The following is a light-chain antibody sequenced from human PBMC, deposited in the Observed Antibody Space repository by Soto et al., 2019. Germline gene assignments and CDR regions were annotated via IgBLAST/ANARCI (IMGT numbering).Light chain of an antibody. V-gene: IGLV1-44*01. Sequence: QSVLTQPPSASGTPGQRVTISCSGSNSNIGSNTVNWYQQLPGTAPKLLIYSNNQRPSGVPDRFSGSKSGTSASLAISGLQSEYEANYYCATWDDSLNGVVFGGGTKVTVL. CDR1: NSNIGSNT. J-gene: IGLJ2*01. CDR2: SNN. CDR3: ATWDDSLNGVV.